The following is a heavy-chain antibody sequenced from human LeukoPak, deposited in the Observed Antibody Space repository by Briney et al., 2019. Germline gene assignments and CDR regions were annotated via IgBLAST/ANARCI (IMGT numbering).Heavy chain of an antibody. CDR3: ARARYVNSFYAFDI. V-gene: IGHV4-4*07. J-gene: IGHJ3*02. Sequence: SETLSLTCTVSGGSISSYYWSWIRQPAGKGLEWIGRIYTSGSTNYNPSLKSRVTMSVDTSKNQFSLKLSSLTAADTAVYYCARARYVNSFYAFDIWGQGTMVTVSS. CDR2: IYTSGST. CDR1: GGSISSYY. D-gene: IGHD3-9*01.